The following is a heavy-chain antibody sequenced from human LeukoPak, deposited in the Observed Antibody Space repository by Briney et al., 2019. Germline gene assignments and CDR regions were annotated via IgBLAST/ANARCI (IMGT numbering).Heavy chain of an antibody. D-gene: IGHD3-10*01. Sequence: ASVKVSCKASGYTFTGYYMNWVRQAPGQGLEWMGWINPNSGATNYAQKFQGRVTMTRETSISTTYMELSRLRSDDTAVYYCARDYGSGSYSSEFDYWGQGTLVTVSS. V-gene: IGHV1-2*02. CDR2: INPNSGAT. CDR1: GYTFTGYY. CDR3: ARDYGSGSYSSEFDY. J-gene: IGHJ4*02.